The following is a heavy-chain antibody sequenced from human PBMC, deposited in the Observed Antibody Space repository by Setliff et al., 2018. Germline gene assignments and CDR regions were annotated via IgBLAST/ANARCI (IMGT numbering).Heavy chain of an antibody. CDR3: ARVSRSYGLPLDY. V-gene: IGHV3-53*01. J-gene: IGHJ4*02. Sequence: PGGSLRLSCAASGFTVSSSYMSWVRQAPGKGLEWVSIIYSGGYTNYADSVKGRFTISRDNAKNSLYLQMNSLRAEDTAVYYCARVSRSYGLPLDYWGQGTLVTVSS. D-gene: IGHD5-18*01. CDR2: IYSGGYT. CDR1: GFTVSSSY.